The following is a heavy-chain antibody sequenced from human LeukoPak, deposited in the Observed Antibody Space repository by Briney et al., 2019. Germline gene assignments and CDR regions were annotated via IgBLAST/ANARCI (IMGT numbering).Heavy chain of an antibody. CDR3: IVALEGD. Sequence: PGGSLRLSCAASGFTFSSYWINWVRRAPGKGLEWVAGIKPDGSESFYVDSVLGRFTISRDNAKNSLYLQMNSLRAEDTALYYCIVALEGDWGQGTLVTVSS. CDR1: GFTFSSYW. V-gene: IGHV3-7*01. J-gene: IGHJ4*02. CDR2: IKPDGSES. D-gene: IGHD1-1*01.